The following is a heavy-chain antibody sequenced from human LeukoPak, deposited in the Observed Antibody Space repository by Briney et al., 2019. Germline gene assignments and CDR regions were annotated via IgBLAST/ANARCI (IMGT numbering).Heavy chain of an antibody. CDR3: ARELNRGYSGYDSIYYYYGMDV. Sequence: GGSLRLSCAASGFTFSSYGMHWVRQAPGKGLEWVAVIWYDGSNKYYADSVKGRFTISRDNSKNTLYLQMNSLRAEDTAVYYCARELNRGYSGYDSIYYYYGMDVWGQGTTVTVPS. CDR2: IWYDGSNK. V-gene: IGHV3-33*01. CDR1: GFTFSSYG. D-gene: IGHD5-12*01. J-gene: IGHJ6*02.